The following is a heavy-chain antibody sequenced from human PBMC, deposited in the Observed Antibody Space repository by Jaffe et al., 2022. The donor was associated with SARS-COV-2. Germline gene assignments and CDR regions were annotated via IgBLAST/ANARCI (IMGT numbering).Heavy chain of an antibody. V-gene: IGHV3-23*04. Sequence: EVQLVESGGGLVQPGGSLRLSCAASGFTFRSYAMTWVRQAPGKGLEWVSGISDTGGNTYYADSVKGRFTISRDNSKNTLYLQMNSLRAEDTAVYYCAKYPWTSPNYYYYLDVWGKGTTVTVSS. CDR1: GFTFRSYA. CDR3: AKYPWTSPNYYYYLDV. CDR2: ISDTGGNT. J-gene: IGHJ6*03. D-gene: IGHD3-3*01.